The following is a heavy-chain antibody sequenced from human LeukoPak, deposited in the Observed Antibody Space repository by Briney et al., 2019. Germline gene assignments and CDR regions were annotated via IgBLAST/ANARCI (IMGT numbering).Heavy chain of an antibody. CDR1: GFTFNTYA. D-gene: IGHD3-10*01. CDR2: TSNDGTNK. J-gene: IGHJ3*02. V-gene: IGHV3-30*14. Sequence: PGGSLRLSCAASGFTFNTYAMHWVRQAPGKGLEWVAVTSNDGTNKYYADSVKGRFTISRDNSKNTLYLQMNSLRAEDTAVYYCARGRAYHYGSGIGAFDIWGQGTMVTVSS. CDR3: ARGRAYHYGSGIGAFDI.